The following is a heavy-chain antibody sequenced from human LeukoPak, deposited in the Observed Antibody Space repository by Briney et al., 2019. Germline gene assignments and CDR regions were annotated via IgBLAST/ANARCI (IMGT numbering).Heavy chain of an antibody. J-gene: IGHJ6*03. CDR1: GYTFTSYD. V-gene: IGHV1-8*01. Sequence: ASVKVSCKASGYTFTSYDINWVRQATGQGLEWMGWMNPNSGNTGYAQKFQGRVTTTRNTSMSTAYMELSSLRSEDTAVYYCASNHYGSGSYYKSHDYYMDVWGKGTTVTVSS. CDR2: MNPNSGNT. D-gene: IGHD3-10*01. CDR3: ASNHYGSGSYYKSHDYYMDV.